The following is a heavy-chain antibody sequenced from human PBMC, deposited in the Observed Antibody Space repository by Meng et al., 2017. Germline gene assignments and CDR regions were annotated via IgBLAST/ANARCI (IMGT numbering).Heavy chain of an antibody. CDR1: GYTFTGYY. CDR2: INPNSGGT. D-gene: IGHD3-10*01. J-gene: IGHJ4*02. CDR3: ARDPPYGSGSYYLGADY. Sequence: ASVKVSCKASGYTFTGYYMHWVRQAPGQGLEWMGWINPNSGGTNYAQKFQGRVTMTRDTPISTAYMELSRLRSDDTAVYYCARDPPYGSGSYYLGADYWGQGTLVTVSS. V-gene: IGHV1-2*02.